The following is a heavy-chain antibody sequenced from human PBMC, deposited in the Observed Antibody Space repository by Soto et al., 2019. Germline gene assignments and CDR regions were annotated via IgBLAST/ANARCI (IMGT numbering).Heavy chain of an antibody. J-gene: IGHJ4*02. V-gene: IGHV4-59*01. CDR1: GGSISSYY. D-gene: IGHD3-22*01. CDR3: ATRAYYDISGYYEYYFDY. CDR2: IYYSGST. Sequence: PSETLSLTCTVSGGSISSYYGSWIRQPPGKGLEWIGYIYYSGSTNYNPSLKSRVTISVDTSKNQFSLKLSSVTAADTAVYYCATRAYYDISGYYEYYFDYWGQGSLVTVSS.